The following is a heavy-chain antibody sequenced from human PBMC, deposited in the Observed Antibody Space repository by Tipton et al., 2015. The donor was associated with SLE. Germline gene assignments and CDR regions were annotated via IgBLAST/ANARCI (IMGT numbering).Heavy chain of an antibody. V-gene: IGHV3-23*01. CDR3: AKPQAGNWGLRGFDS. D-gene: IGHD7-27*01. CDR1: GFTFSNYA. J-gene: IGHJ4*02. CDR2: ISGNGDRT. Sequence: GSLRLSCGASGFTFSNYAMGWVRQAPGKGLEWVSGISGNGDRTYYADSVKGRFTISRDNSNNTMFLQMNSLRAEDTAFYYCAKPQAGNWGLRGFDSWGQGTLVTVSS.